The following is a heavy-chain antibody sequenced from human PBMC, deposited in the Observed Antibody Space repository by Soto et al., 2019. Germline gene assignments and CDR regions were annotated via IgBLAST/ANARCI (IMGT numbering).Heavy chain of an antibody. CDR2: IVPIFGTA. Sequence: SVKVSCKASGGTFSSYAISWVRQAPGQGLEWMGGIVPIFGTANYAQKFQGRVTITADKSTSTAYMELSSLRSEDTAVYYCAGTDYGGKSGVDYWGQGTLVTGSS. J-gene: IGHJ4*02. D-gene: IGHD4-17*01. CDR1: GGTFSSYA. CDR3: AGTDYGGKSGVDY. V-gene: IGHV1-69*06.